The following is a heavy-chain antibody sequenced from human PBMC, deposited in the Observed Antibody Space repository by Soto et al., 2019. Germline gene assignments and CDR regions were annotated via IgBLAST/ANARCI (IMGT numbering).Heavy chain of an antibody. Sequence: PGGSLRLSCAASGFTFSSYAMSWVRQAPGKGLEWVSAISGSGGSTYYADSVKGRFTISRDNSKNTLYLQMNSLRAEDTAVYYCEPPPRAAHTSSRFDYWGQGTLVTVSS. J-gene: IGHJ4*02. CDR3: EPPPRAAHTSSRFDY. D-gene: IGHD6-25*01. V-gene: IGHV3-23*01. CDR2: ISGSGGST. CDR1: GFTFSSYA.